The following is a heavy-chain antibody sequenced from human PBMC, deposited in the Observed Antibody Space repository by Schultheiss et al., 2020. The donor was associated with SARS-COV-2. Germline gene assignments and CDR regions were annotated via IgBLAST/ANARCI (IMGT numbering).Heavy chain of an antibody. J-gene: IGHJ6*02. CDR1: GGSFSGYY. D-gene: IGHD2-2*02. Sequence: SETLSLTCAVYGGSFSGYYWNWIRQPPGKGLEWIGEINHSGSTYYSPSLKSRVTISADTSKNQLSLNLSSVTAADTAVYYCARADCSSTTCYTRGGLNYYYGMDVWGQGTTVTVSS. V-gene: IGHV4-34*01. CDR3: ARADCSSTTCYTRGGLNYYYGMDV. CDR2: INHSGST.